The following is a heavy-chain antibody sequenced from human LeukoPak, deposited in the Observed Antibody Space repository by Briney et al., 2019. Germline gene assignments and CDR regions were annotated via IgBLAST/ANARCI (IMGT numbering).Heavy chain of an antibody. CDR3: ARGGSGGYSRASASWFDP. Sequence: SQTLSLTCTVSGGSISSGDYYWSWIRQPPGKGLEWIGYIYYSGSTYYNPSLKSRVTISVDTSKNQFSLKLSSVTAADTAVYYCARGGSGGYSRASASWFDPWGQGTLVTVSS. D-gene: IGHD3-10*01. J-gene: IGHJ5*02. V-gene: IGHV4-30-4*01. CDR2: IYYSGST. CDR1: GGSISSGDYY.